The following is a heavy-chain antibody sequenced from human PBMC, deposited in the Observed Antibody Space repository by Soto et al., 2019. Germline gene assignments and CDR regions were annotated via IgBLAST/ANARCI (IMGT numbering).Heavy chain of an antibody. CDR3: AANWNFGLNF. J-gene: IGHJ4*02. CDR1: GLDFSDFH. D-gene: IGHD1-1*01. Sequence: GGSLRLSCVASGLDFSDFHISWVRQAPGKGLEWISYISSSLGHTDYAESVKGRFTISRDNAKSSVFLEMSDLRSDDTAVYYCAANWNFGLNFRGQGTLVTVSS. V-gene: IGHV3-11*03. CDR2: ISSSLGHT.